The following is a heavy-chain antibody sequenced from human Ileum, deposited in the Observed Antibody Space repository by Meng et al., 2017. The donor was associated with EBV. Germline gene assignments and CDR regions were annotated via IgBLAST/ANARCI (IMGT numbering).Heavy chain of an antibody. D-gene: IGHD6-19*01. CDR1: GVSISSSNW. CDR3: ARVGQWLPIDY. V-gene: IGHV4-4*02. Sequence: GQPQESGLGLVKPSGTLSLTCAVSGVSISSSNWWSWVRQPPGKGLEWIGEIYHSGSTNYNPFLKSRVTISVDKSKNQFPLNLSSVTAADTAVYYCARVGQWLPIDYWGQGTLVTVSS. J-gene: IGHJ4*02. CDR2: IYHSGST.